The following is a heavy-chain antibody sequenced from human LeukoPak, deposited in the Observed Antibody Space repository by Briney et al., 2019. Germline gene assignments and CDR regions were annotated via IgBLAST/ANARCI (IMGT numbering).Heavy chain of an antibody. V-gene: IGHV3-23*01. CDR2: VSGGGDTT. J-gene: IGHJ3*02. Sequence: GGSLRLSCAASGFTFNRNAMSWVRQTPGKGLEWVSTVSGGGDTTYYTDSVGGRFTISRDNSKNTLFLQMNSLRAEDTAVYYCAKGGNYAAFDIWGQGTMVIVSS. D-gene: IGHD2-2*01. CDR1: GFTFNRNA. CDR3: AKGGNYAAFDI.